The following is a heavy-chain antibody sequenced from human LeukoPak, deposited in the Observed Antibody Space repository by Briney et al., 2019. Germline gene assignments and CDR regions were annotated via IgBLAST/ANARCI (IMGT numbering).Heavy chain of an antibody. CDR1: GYTFNTYG. V-gene: IGHV1-18*01. CDR3: ARIACSSSCTYSGRRRLRGGSLDP. J-gene: IGHJ5*02. Sequence: ASVKVSCKASGYTFNTYGITWVRQAPGHGLEWMGWISSYNGNTSYAAKVQGRITVTKDTSASTAYLELRSLRSDDTAVYYCARIACSSSCTYSGRRRLRGGSLDPWGQGTLVTVPS. D-gene: IGHD2-2*01. CDR2: ISSYNGNT.